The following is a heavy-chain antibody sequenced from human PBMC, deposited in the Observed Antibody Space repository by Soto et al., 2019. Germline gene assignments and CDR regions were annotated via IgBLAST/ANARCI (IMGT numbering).Heavy chain of an antibody. Sequence: ASVKVSCKASGYTFTIYGISWVLQAPGQGLEWMGWISAYNGNTNYAQKLQGRVTMTTDTSTSTAYMELRSLRSDDTAVYYCARRTVDTATYYYDGMDVWGQGTTVTVSS. CDR1: GYTFTIYG. D-gene: IGHD5-18*01. CDR3: ARRTVDTATYYYDGMDV. V-gene: IGHV1-18*01. J-gene: IGHJ6*02. CDR2: ISAYNGNT.